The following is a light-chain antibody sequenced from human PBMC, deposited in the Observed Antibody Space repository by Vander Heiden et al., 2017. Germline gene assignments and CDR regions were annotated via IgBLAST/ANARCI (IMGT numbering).Light chain of an antibody. V-gene: IGLV2-8*01. Sequence: QSALTQPPSESGSPGQPVTISCTGTSGDVGGYNYVSWYQQHPGKAPKLMIYEVNERPSGVPYRFSGSKSGNTASLTVSGLQAEDEGDYYCSSYAGGNYVVFGGGTKLTVL. CDR2: EVN. J-gene: IGLJ3*02. CDR1: SGDVGGYNY. CDR3: SSYAGGNYVV.